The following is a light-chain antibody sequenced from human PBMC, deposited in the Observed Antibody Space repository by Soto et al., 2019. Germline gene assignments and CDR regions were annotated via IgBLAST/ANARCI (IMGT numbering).Light chain of an antibody. Sequence: QSVLTQPASVSGSPGQSITISCTGTSSDVGGFTYVSWYQQHPGKAPKLMIYDVSNRPPGVSNRFSGSKSGNTASLTISGLQSEDEADYHCSSYTTSSPLVLGTGTKVTVL. CDR3: SSYTTSSPLV. CDR1: SSDVGGFTY. CDR2: DVS. J-gene: IGLJ1*01. V-gene: IGLV2-14*01.